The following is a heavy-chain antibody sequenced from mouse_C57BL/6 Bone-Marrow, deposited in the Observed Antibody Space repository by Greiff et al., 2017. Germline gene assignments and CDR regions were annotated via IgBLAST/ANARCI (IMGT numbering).Heavy chain of an antibody. J-gene: IGHJ2*01. Sequence: VKVVESGAELAKPGASVKLSCKASGYTFTSYWMHWVKQRPGQGLEWIGYINPSSGYTKYNQKFKDKATLTADTSSSTAYMKLSSLTYEDSAVYYCASPFITTIRPFDYGGRGTTLTVSA. CDR3: ASPFITTIRPFDY. D-gene: IGHD1-1*01. V-gene: IGHV1-7*01. CDR2: INPSSGYT. CDR1: GYTFTSYW.